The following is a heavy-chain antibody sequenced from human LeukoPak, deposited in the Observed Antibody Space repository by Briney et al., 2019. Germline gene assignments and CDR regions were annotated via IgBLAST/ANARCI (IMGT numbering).Heavy chain of an antibody. Sequence: GGSLRLSCAASGFTFSSYGMHWVRQAPGKGLEWVAFIRYDGSNKYYADSVKGRFTISRDNSKNTLYLQMNSLRAEDTAVYYCAREAVTMKSYYFDYWGQGTLVTVSS. J-gene: IGHJ4*02. D-gene: IGHD4-17*01. CDR3: AREAVTMKSYYFDY. V-gene: IGHV3-30*02. CDR2: IRYDGSNK. CDR1: GFTFSSYG.